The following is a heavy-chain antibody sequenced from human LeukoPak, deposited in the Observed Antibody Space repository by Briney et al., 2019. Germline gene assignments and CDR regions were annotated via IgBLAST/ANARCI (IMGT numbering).Heavy chain of an antibody. CDR3: ARRWGYCGNTSRPNNWFDP. Sequence: SETLSLTCTVSGGSISSSSSYWGWIRQPPGKGLEWIGSISYSGSTYYNPSLKSRVTISVDTSKNQFSLKLRSVTAADTAVYSCARRWGYCGNTSRPNNWFDPWGQGTLVTVSS. D-gene: IGHD2-2*01. CDR1: GGSISSSSSY. CDR2: ISYSGST. V-gene: IGHV4-39*01. J-gene: IGHJ5*02.